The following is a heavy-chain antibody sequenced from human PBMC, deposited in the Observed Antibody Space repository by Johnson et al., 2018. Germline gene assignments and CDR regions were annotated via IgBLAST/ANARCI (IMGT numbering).Heavy chain of an antibody. D-gene: IGHD1-20*01. CDR1: GGTFSSYP. CDR3: ARLRITGTLLYYYGMDV. J-gene: IGHJ6*02. Sequence: QVQLVQAGAEVKKPGSSVKVSCKASGGTFSSYPISWVRQAPGQGLEWMGRIIPIFGTANYAQKFQGRVTITADESTSTAYMVLSSLRSEDTAVYYCARLRITGTLLYYYGMDVWGQGTTVTVSS. V-gene: IGHV1-69*15. CDR2: IIPIFGTA.